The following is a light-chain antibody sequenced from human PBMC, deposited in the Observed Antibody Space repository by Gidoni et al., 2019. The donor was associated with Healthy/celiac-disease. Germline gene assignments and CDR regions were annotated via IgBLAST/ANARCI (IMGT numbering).Light chain of an antibody. CDR2: AAS. CDR1: QSISSY. V-gene: IGKV1-39*01. CDR3: QQSYSTPLYT. J-gene: IGKJ2*01. Sequence: DIQMTQSPSSLSASVGDRVTITCRASQSISSYLNWYQQKPGKAPKLLIYAASSLQSGVPSRFRGRGAGTDVTLTISRLQPEDCATNYCQQSYSTPLYTFGQGTKLEIK.